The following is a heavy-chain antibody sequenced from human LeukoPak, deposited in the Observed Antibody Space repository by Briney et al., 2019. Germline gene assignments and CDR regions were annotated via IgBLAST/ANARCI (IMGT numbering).Heavy chain of an antibody. D-gene: IGHD3-10*01. CDR3: ARGDFYGSGSPSYYGMYV. V-gene: IGHV1-8*01. Sequence: ASVKVSCKASGYTFTSYDINWVRQATGQGLEWMGWMNPNSGNIGYAQKFQGRVTMTRNTSISTAYMELSSLRSEDTAVYYCARGDFYGSGSPSYYGMYVWGQGTTVTVSS. CDR2: MNPNSGNI. J-gene: IGHJ6*02. CDR1: GYTFTSYD.